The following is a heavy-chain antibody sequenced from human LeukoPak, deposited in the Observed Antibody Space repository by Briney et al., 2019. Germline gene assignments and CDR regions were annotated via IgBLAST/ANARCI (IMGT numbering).Heavy chain of an antibody. D-gene: IGHD2-21*01. J-gene: IGHJ4*02. CDR2: ISDDGSYT. Sequence: GGSLRLSCAASGFSFSSHWVHWVRQAPGKGLVWVSRISDDGSYTSNVDSVKGRFTIARDNVNNMLYLHMNSLRAEDTAVYYCASFGISWRSSYWGQGTLVTVSS. CDR1: GFSFSSHW. V-gene: IGHV3-74*01. CDR3: ASFGISWRSSY.